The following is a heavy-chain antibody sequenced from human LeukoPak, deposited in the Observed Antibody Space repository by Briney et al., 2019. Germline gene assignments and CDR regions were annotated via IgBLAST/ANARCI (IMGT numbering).Heavy chain of an antibody. V-gene: IGHV4-34*01. Sequence: PSETLSLTCAVYGGSFSGYYWSWIRQPPGKGLEWIGEINHSGSTNYNPSLKSRVTISVDTSKNQFSLKLSSVTAADTAVYYCARLWKRFCGSTSCYTPLNWFDPWGQGTLVTVSS. CDR3: ARLWKRFCGSTSCYTPLNWFDP. CDR2: INHSGST. CDR1: GGSFSGYY. J-gene: IGHJ5*02. D-gene: IGHD2-2*02.